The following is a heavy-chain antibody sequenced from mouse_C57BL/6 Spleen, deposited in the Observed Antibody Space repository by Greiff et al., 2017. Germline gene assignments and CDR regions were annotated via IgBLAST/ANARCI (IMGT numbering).Heavy chain of an antibody. D-gene: IGHD1-1*01. CDR2: IDPSDSYT. J-gene: IGHJ2*01. Sequence: QVQLQQPGAELVKPGASVKLSCKASGYTFTSYWMQWVKQRPGQGLEWIGEIDPSDSYTNYNQKFKGKATLTVDTSSSTAYMQLSSLTSEDSAVYYCARCYGTSYSFDYGGQGTTRTVSS. CDR1: GYTFTSYW. CDR3: ARCYGTSYSFDY. V-gene: IGHV1-50*01.